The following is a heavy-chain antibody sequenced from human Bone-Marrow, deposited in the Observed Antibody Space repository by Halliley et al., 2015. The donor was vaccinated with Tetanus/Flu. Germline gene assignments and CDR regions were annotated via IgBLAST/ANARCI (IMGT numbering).Heavy chain of an antibody. CDR1: GFNFPSYY. CDR2: IDPSDSYT. J-gene: IGHJ3*01. Sequence: QLVQSGAEVKKPGESLRISCRASGFNFPSYYISWVRQMPGKGLEWMGRIDPSDSYTNYNPSFQGHVTISSDKSSTTASLQWSSLRASDTAMYYCATNRAGSVGSFFDVWGLGTMVTVS. CDR3: ATNRAGSVGSFFDV. D-gene: IGHD6-19*01. V-gene: IGHV5-10-1*01.